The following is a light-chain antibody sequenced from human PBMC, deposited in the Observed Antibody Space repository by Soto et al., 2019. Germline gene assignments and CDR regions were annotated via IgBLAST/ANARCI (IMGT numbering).Light chain of an antibody. V-gene: IGKV1-27*01. CDR1: QGIGNY. CDR2: AAS. Sequence: DIQVTQSPSSLSASVGDRVTITCRASQGIGNYLAWYQQKPGEVPNLLIYAASTLQSGVPSRFSSSGSGTDFTLTISSLQPEDVATYYCQKYNSVPLTFGPGTKVDIK. CDR3: QKYNSVPLT. J-gene: IGKJ3*01.